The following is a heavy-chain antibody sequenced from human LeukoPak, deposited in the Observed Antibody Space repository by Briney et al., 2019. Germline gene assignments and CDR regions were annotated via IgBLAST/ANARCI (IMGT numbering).Heavy chain of an antibody. Sequence: GASVKVSCKASGYTFTSYDINWVRQAPGQGLEWMGIINPSGGSTSYAQKFQGRVTMTRDTSTSTVYMELSSLRSEDTAVYYCARDLQGDILTGYRLDPWGQGTLVTVSS. CDR3: ARDLQGDILTGYRLDP. D-gene: IGHD3-9*01. J-gene: IGHJ5*02. CDR1: GYTFTSYD. V-gene: IGHV1-46*01. CDR2: INPSGGST.